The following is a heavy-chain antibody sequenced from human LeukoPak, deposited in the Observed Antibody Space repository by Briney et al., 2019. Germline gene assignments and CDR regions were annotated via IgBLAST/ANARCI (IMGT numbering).Heavy chain of an antibody. Sequence: GGSLRLSCAASGFTVSSNYMSWVRQAPGKGLEWVSVIYSGGSTYYADSVKGRFTISRDNSKNTLYLQMNGLRAEDTAVYYCARAQGYYDSSGYYPFWGQGTLVTVSS. CDR3: ARAQGYYDSSGYYPF. D-gene: IGHD3-22*01. CDR1: GFTVSSNY. V-gene: IGHV3-53*01. J-gene: IGHJ4*02. CDR2: IYSGGST.